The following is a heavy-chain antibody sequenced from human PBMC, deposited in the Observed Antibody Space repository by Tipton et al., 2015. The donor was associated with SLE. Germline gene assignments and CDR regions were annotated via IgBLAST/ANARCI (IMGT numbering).Heavy chain of an antibody. CDR2: IYESGRA. V-gene: IGHV4-38-2*02. CDR3: ARDRGRGRLDAFDI. D-gene: IGHD3-16*01. CDR1: GGSFSGYY. Sequence: TLSLTCAVYGGSFSGYYWGWIRQPPGKGLEWIGSIYESGRAYYNPSLKSRVTISVDTSKDQFSLKLSSVTAADTAVYYCARDRGRGRLDAFDIWGQGTMVPVSS. J-gene: IGHJ3*02.